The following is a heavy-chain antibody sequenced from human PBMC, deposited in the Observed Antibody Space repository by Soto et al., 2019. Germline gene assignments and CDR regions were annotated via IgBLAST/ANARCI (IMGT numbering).Heavy chain of an antibody. CDR3: AHHTITPATNWFDP. CDR2: IYWNDDK. D-gene: IGHD1-20*01. CDR1: GFSLTTSGVG. V-gene: IGHV2-5*01. J-gene: IGHJ5*02. Sequence: SGPTLVNPTQTLTLTCTFSGFSLTTSGVGVGWIRQPPGKALEWLALIYWNDDKRYSPSLRGRLTITKDTSKNQVVLAMTNMDPVDTATYYCAHHTITPATNWFDPWGRGTLVTVSS.